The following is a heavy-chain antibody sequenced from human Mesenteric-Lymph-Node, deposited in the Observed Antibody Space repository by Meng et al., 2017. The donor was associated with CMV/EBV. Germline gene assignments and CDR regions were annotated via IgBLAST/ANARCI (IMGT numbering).Heavy chain of an antibody. D-gene: IGHD2-2*01. CDR1: GFTFNSYH. J-gene: IGHJ4*02. Sequence: GESLKISCGASGFTFNSYHMNWVRQAPGKGLEWVSSISSSSGDIYHGDSVKGRFTISRDNAKNSLYLQMNSLRAEDTAVYYCARGRYCTSISCYFDYWGQGTLVTVSS. V-gene: IGHV3-21*01. CDR3: ARGRYCTSISCYFDY. CDR2: ISSSSGDI.